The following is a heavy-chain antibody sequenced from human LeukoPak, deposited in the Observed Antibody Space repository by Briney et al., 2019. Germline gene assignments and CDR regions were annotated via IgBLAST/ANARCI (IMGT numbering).Heavy chain of an antibody. CDR1: GYTFTSYG. V-gene: IGHV1-18*04. CDR3: ATYGSGSYTYYYYYGMDV. D-gene: IGHD3-10*01. CDR2: ISAYNGNT. J-gene: IGHJ6*04. Sequence: ASVKVSCKASGYTFTSYGISWVRQAPGQGLEWMGWISAYNGNTNYAQKLQGRVTMTTDTSTSTAYMELRSLRSDDTAVYYCATYGSGSYTYYYYYGMDVWGKGTTVTVSS.